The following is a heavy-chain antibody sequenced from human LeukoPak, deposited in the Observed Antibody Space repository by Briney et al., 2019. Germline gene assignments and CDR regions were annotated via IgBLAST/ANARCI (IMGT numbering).Heavy chain of an antibody. Sequence: ASVKVSCKASGYIFTNYDINWVRQATGQGLEWMGWMNPNSGNTGYAQKFQGRVTMTRNTSITTAYMELSSLRSEDTAVYYCARTFYYGSEISHNWFDPWGQGTLVTVSS. CDR2: MNPNSGNT. V-gene: IGHV1-8*01. D-gene: IGHD3-10*01. CDR3: ARTFYYGSEISHNWFDP. J-gene: IGHJ5*02. CDR1: GYIFTNYD.